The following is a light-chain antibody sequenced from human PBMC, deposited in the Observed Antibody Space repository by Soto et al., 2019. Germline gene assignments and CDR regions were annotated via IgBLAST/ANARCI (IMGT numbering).Light chain of an antibody. CDR2: DAS. Sequence: DIHMTQSPSSLSASLGARVTITCRASQGISSYLNWYQQKPGKAPKLLIYDASRLQSGVPSRFSGSGSGTEFTLTISSVQPEDFGSYYCQQSYSTPHTFGQGTRLEIK. CDR3: QQSYSTPHT. CDR1: QGISSY. V-gene: IGKV1-39*01. J-gene: IGKJ5*01.